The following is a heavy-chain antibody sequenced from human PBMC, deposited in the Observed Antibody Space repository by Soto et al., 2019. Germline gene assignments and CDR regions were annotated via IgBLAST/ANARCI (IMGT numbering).Heavy chain of an antibody. J-gene: IGHJ3*02. CDR2: IYYSGST. Sequence: SETLSLTCTVSGGSISSGGYYWSWIRQHPGKGLEWIGYIYYSGSTYYNPSLKSRVTISVDTSKNQFSLKLSSVTAADTAVYYCASRSWELLAHDAFDIWGQGTMVTVSS. CDR3: ASRSWELLAHDAFDI. D-gene: IGHD1-26*01. CDR1: GGSISSGGYY. V-gene: IGHV4-31*03.